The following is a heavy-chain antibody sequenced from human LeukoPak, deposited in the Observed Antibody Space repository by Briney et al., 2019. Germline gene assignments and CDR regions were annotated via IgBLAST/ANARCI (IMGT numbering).Heavy chain of an antibody. Sequence: GGSLRLSCTDSGFTFSSYAMSWVRQAPGKGLEWVSAISGSGVSTYYAGSVKGRFTISRDNSKNTLYLQMNSLRAEDTAVFYCAKGHSSVIVPAEFGYWGQGTLVTVSS. CDR3: AKGHSSVIVPAEFGY. D-gene: IGHD2-2*01. CDR2: ISGSGVST. CDR1: GFTFSSYA. J-gene: IGHJ4*02. V-gene: IGHV3-23*01.